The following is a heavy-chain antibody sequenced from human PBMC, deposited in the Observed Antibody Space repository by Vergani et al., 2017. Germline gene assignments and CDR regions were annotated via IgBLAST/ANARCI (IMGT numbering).Heavy chain of an antibody. CDR2: INPSGGST. V-gene: IGHV1-46*03. J-gene: IGHJ3*02. CDR1: GYTFTSYH. D-gene: IGHD6-19*01. Sequence: QVQLVQSGAEVKKPGASVKVSCKASGYTFTSYHMHWVRQAPGQGLEWMGIINPSGGSTSYAQKFQGRVTMTRDTSTSTFYMELSSLRSEDTAVYYCARDRVAVAGRGGLDAFDIWGQGTMVTVSS. CDR3: ARDRVAVAGRGGLDAFDI.